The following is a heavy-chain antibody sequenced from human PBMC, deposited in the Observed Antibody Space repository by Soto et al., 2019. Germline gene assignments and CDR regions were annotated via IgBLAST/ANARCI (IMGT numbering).Heavy chain of an antibody. CDR2: TGGGRT. CDR1: GFTSSTSA. Sequence: EVKWLESGGGLVQPGGSLRLSCVASGFTSSTSAINWVRQAPGQGLEWVSGTGGGRTYYADSVKGRFTISRDDARNTLYLQMNSLRVEDTAVYYCARPAIAVAGTRWFDPWGKGTLVTVSS. J-gene: IGHJ5*02. V-gene: IGHV3-23*01. CDR3: ARPAIAVAGTRWFDP. D-gene: IGHD6-19*01.